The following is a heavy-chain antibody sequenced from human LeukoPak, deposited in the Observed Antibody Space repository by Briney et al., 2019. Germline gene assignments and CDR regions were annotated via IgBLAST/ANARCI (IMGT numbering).Heavy chain of an antibody. CDR1: GGTFSSYA. J-gene: IGHJ3*02. Sequence: GASVKVSCKASGGTFSSYAISWVRQAPGQGLEWTGRIIPIFGTANYAQKFQGRVTITTDESTSTAYMELSSLRSEDTAVYYCAREFYYYYDSSGYYGAFDIWGQGTMVTVSS. V-gene: IGHV1-69*05. CDR2: IIPIFGTA. CDR3: AREFYYYYDSSGYYGAFDI. D-gene: IGHD3-22*01.